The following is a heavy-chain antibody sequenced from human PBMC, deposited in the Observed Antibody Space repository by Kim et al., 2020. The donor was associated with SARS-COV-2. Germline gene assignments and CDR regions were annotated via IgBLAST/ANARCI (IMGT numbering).Heavy chain of an antibody. D-gene: IGHD2-2*01. CDR3: ARILDMTQLNWFDP. Sequence: PSFQGQVTISADKSISTAYLQWSSLKASDTAMYYCARILDMTQLNWFDPWGQGTLVTVSS. J-gene: IGHJ5*02. V-gene: IGHV5-51*01.